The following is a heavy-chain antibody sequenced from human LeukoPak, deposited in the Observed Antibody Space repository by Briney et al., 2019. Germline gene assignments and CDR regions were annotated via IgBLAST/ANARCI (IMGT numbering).Heavy chain of an antibody. CDR3: ASGKQWLVGGDAFDI. V-gene: IGHV3-11*06. J-gene: IGHJ3*02. Sequence: GGSLRLSCAASGFTFRDYYMSWIRQAPGKGLEWVSYISSSSSYTNYADSVKGRFTISRDNAKNSLYLQMNSLRAEDTAVYYCASGKQWLVGGDAFDIWGQGTMVTVSS. CDR1: GFTFRDYY. D-gene: IGHD6-19*01. CDR2: ISSSSSYT.